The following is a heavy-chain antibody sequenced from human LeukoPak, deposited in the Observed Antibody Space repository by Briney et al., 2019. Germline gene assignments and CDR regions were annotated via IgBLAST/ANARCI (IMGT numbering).Heavy chain of an antibody. CDR2: INHSGST. J-gene: IGHJ6*02. Sequence: KSSETLSLTCAVYGGSFSGYYWSWIRQPPGKGLEWIGEINHSGSTNYNPSLKSRVTISVDTSKNQFSLKLSSVTVADTAVYYCARAFPAYYYDSSGYYTGVYYYGMDVWGQGTTVTVSS. CDR1: GGSFSGYY. CDR3: ARAFPAYYYDSSGYYTGVYYYGMDV. V-gene: IGHV4-34*01. D-gene: IGHD3-22*01.